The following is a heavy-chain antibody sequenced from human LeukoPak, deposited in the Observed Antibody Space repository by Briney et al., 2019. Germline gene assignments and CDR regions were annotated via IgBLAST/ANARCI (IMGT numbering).Heavy chain of an antibody. J-gene: IGHJ4*02. CDR1: GFTFSSYA. D-gene: IGHD3-16*02. CDR3: AKGTYDYVWGSYRPFDY. V-gene: IGHV3-23*01. CDR2: ISGSGGST. Sequence: GGSLRLSCAASGFTFSSYAMSWVRQAPGKGLEWVSAISGSGGSTYYADSVKGRFTISRDNSKNTLYVQMKSLRAEDTAVYYCAKGTYDYVWGSYRPFDYWGQGTLVTVSS.